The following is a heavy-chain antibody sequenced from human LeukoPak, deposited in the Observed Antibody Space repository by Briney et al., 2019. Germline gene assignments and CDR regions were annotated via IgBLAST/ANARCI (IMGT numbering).Heavy chain of an antibody. CDR2: ISAYNGNT. J-gene: IGHJ6*02. V-gene: IGHV1-18*01. CDR1: GYTFTSYG. Sequence: ASVKVSCKASGYTFTSYGISWVRQAPGQGLEWMGLISAYNGNTNYAQKLQGRATMTTDTSTSTAYMELRSLRSDDTAVYYCASSEIAAAGNYYGMDVWGQGTTVTVSS. D-gene: IGHD6-13*01. CDR3: ASSEIAAAGNYYGMDV.